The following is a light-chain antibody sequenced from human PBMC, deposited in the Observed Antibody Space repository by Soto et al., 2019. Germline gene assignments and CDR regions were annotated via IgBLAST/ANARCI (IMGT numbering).Light chain of an antibody. CDR3: QQYNRWPPIT. CDR2: GTS. J-gene: IGKJ5*01. V-gene: IGKV3-15*01. CDR1: RSVGSN. Sequence: EIVMTQSPDTLSVSPGDRATLSCRASRSVGSNLAWYQHKPGQAPRLLIYGTSIRATGIPARFSGGGSGTEFSLTISSLQSEDFAVYYCQQYNRWPPITFGQGTRLEIK.